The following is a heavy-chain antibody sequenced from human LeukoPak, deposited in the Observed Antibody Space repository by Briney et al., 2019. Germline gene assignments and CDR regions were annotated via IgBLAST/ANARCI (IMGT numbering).Heavy chain of an antibody. CDR2: ISPGGPT. CDR1: GFPFSSHG. V-gene: IGHV3-23*01. CDR3: AKDGAWLRFDG. J-gene: IGHJ4*02. Sequence: GGSLRLSCAGSGFPFSSHGMNWVRQAPGKGLEWVSGISPGGPTYYADSVKGRFSISRDDSKNTFYLQMINLRAGDTAVYYCAKDGAWLRFDGWGQGILVTVSS. D-gene: IGHD5-12*01.